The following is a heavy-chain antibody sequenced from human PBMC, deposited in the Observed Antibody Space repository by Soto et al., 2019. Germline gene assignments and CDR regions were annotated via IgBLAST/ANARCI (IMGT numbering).Heavy chain of an antibody. CDR2: IRGKANSYET. CDR3: TSRYCSSASCHT. Sequence: EVQLVESGGGLVQPGGSLKLSCVASGYTFSGSAFHWVRQASGKGLEWVGRIRGKANSYETAYAESVKGRFTISRDDSKNTAFLQMNSLKTEDTAVYYCTSRYCSSASCHTWGRGTRVTVSS. J-gene: IGHJ5*02. CDR1: GYTFSGSA. V-gene: IGHV3-73*01. D-gene: IGHD2-2*01.